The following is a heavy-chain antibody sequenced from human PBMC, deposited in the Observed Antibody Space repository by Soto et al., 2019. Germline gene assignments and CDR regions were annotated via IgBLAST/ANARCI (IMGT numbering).Heavy chain of an antibody. D-gene: IGHD1-1*01. J-gene: IGHJ4*02. CDR1: GFTFSRHV. CDR3: AKDLRGNNCHPFDH. Sequence: PGGSLRLSCATSGFTFSRHVMSWVRQAPGKGLEWVSGMSESGGRTYYADSVKGRFTISRDNSKNTLYLQMYSLRAEDTAVYYCAKDLRGNNCHPFDHWGQGTLVTVSS. V-gene: IGHV3-23*01. CDR2: MSESGGRT.